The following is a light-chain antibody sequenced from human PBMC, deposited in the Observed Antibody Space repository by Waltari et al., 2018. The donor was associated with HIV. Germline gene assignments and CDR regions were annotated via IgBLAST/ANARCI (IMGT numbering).Light chain of an antibody. V-gene: IGKV3-15*01. CDR1: QSARSN. CDR2: DAS. J-gene: IGKJ1*01. CDR3: QQYNNWWT. Sequence: EIVMTQSPATLSVSPGERATLSCRASQSARSNLAWYQQKPGQAPRLLIYDASTRATGIPARFSGSGSGTEFSLTISSLQSEDFALYYCQQYNNWWTFGQGTKVEIK.